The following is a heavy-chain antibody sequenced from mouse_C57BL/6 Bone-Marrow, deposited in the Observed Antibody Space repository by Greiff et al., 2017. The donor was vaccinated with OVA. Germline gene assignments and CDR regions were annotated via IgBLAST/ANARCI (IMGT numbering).Heavy chain of an antibody. V-gene: IGHV14-4*01. J-gene: IGHJ2*01. CDR2: IDPENGDT. CDR3: TLYGNYVFDY. Sequence: EVQGVESGAELVRPGASVKLSCTASGFNIKDDYMHWVKQRPEQGLEWIGWIDPENGDTEYASKFQGKATITAYQSSNTAYLQLSSLTSADTAVYYCTLYGNYVFDYWGQGTTLTVSS. D-gene: IGHD2-1*01. CDR1: GFNIKDDY.